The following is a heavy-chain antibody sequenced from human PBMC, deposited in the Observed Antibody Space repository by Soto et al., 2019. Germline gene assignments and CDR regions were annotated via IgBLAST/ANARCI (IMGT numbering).Heavy chain of an antibody. J-gene: IGHJ4*02. CDR1: GYSISNYY. D-gene: IGHD2-15*01. CDR3: ARLDGPGYPHHY. Sequence: SETLSLTCAVFGYSISNYYWSWLRQPPGKGLEGIGYIYYTGSTDYSPSLKSRVTISVDTSRNQFSLKLRSVTAADTAVYYCARLDGPGYPHHYWGQGTLVTVSS. V-gene: IGHV4-59*08. CDR2: IYYTGST.